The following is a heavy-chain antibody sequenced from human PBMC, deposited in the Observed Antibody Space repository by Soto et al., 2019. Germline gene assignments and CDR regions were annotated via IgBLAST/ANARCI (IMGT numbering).Heavy chain of an antibody. V-gene: IGHV1-69*13. J-gene: IGHJ5*02. Sequence: SVKVSCKASGGTFSSYAISWVRQAPGQGLEWMGGIIPIFGTANYAQKFQGRVTITADESTSTAYMELSSLRSEDTAVYYCARVQGEGYCSSTSCYSWFDPWGQGTLVTVSS. CDR2: IIPIFGTA. D-gene: IGHD2-2*01. CDR3: ARVQGEGYCSSTSCYSWFDP. CDR1: GGTFSSYA.